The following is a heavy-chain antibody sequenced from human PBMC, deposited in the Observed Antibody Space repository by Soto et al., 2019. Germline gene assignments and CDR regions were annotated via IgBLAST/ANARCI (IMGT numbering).Heavy chain of an antibody. J-gene: IGHJ6*02. CDR3: ARDREDGDYQPFPNRYSGMDV. CDR1: GGSISSGDYY. D-gene: IGHD4-17*01. Sequence: SETLSLTCTVSGGSISSGDYYWSWIRQPPGKGLEWIGYIYYSGSTYYNPSLKSRVTISVDTSKNQFSLKLSSVTAADTAVYYCARDREDGDYQPFPNRYSGMDVWGQGSTVTVS. V-gene: IGHV4-30-4*01. CDR2: IYYSGST.